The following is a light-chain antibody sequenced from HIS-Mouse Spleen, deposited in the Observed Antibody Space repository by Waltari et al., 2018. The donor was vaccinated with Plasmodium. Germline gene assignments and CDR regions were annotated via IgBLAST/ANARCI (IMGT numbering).Light chain of an antibody. V-gene: IGLV3-1*01. CDR2: QDS. Sequence: SYELTQPPSVSASPGQTASITCPGGKLGSKYSCWSQQKPGQSPVLVIYQDSKRPSGIPERFSGSNSGNTATLTISGTQAMDEADYYCQAWDSSTVVFGGGTKLTVL. CDR1: KLGSKY. J-gene: IGLJ2*01. CDR3: QAWDSSTVV.